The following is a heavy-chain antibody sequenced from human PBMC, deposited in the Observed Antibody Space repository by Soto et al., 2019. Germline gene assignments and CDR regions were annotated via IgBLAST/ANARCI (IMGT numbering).Heavy chain of an antibody. CDR2: ITGTGVSI. CDR1: GFSFSGFA. CDR3: AKDSIPFSSLYDLDP. D-gene: IGHD6-13*01. V-gene: IGHV3-23*01. Sequence: EVQLLESGGGLVQPGGSLRLSCVASGFSFSGFAMSWVRQAPGKGLVWVSSITGTGVSIYYADSVRGRFTISRDNSKNTLDLQMSRLRAEETARYYCAKDSIPFSSLYDLDPWGRGALVSVSS. J-gene: IGHJ5*02.